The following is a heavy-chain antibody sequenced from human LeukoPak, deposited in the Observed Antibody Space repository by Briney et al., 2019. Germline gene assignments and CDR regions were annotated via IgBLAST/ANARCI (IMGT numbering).Heavy chain of an antibody. V-gene: IGHV3-53*05. Sequence: GGSLRLSCSASGFSVKTNYMAWVRQAPGKGLEWVAVIYIAGSRYHTDAVQGRFSISKDDSKNIVYLQMNSLRPDDTAIYYCARGARDTKGAPIDYWGQGSLVAISS. CDR2: IYIAGSR. J-gene: IGHJ4*02. CDR3: ARGARDTKGAPIDY. CDR1: GFSVKTNY. D-gene: IGHD2-8*01.